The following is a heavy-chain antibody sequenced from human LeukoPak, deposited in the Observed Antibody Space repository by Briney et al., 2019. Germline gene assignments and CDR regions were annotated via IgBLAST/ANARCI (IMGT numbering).Heavy chain of an antibody. J-gene: IGHJ4*02. Sequence: GGSLRLSCAASGFTFDDYDMNWVRQGPGKGLEWVSYISSSGSTIYYADSVKGRFTISRDNAKNSLYLQMNSLRAEDTAVYYCARDLRAKWLLLDYWGQGTLVTVSS. CDR2: ISSSGSTI. CDR1: GFTFDDYD. CDR3: ARDLRAKWLLLDY. V-gene: IGHV3-11*04. D-gene: IGHD3-22*01.